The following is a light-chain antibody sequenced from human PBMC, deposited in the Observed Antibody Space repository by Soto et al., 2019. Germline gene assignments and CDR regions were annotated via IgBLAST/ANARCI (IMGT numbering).Light chain of an antibody. Sequence: QSVLTQPASVSGSPGQSITISCTGTSSDVGAYNYVSWYQQYPGKAPKLMIYGVTNRPSGVSNRFSGSKTGNTASLTISGLQAEDEADYYCFSHRGGDSHVFGTGTRSPS. CDR2: GVT. J-gene: IGLJ1*01. CDR1: SSDVGAYNY. V-gene: IGLV2-14*01. CDR3: FSHRGGDSHV.